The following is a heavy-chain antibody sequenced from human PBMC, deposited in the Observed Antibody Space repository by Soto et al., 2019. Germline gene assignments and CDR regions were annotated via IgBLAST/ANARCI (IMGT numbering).Heavy chain of an antibody. CDR2: IIPIFGTA. V-gene: IGHV1-69*13. J-gene: IGHJ6*02. CDR3: ARRSPMVWGEGGYYYGMDV. Sequence: SVKVSCKASGGTFSSYAISWMRQAPGQGLEWMGGIIPIFGTANYAQKFQGRVTITADESTSTAYMELSSLRSEDTAVYYCARRSPMVWGEGGYYYGMDVWGQGTTVTVSS. CDR1: GGTFSSYA. D-gene: IGHD3-10*01.